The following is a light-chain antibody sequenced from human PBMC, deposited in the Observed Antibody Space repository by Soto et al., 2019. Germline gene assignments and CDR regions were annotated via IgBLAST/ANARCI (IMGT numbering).Light chain of an antibody. V-gene: IGLV2-14*01. J-gene: IGLJ2*01. Sequence: QSALTQPASVSGSPGQAITISCTGTSSDVGGYDSVSWYHQFPGKAPKLIIYEVFNRPSGVSNRFSGSKSDNTASLTISGLQAEDEADYYCTSYRSGSTPVVFGGGTKLTVL. CDR3: TSYRSGSTPVV. CDR1: SSDVGGYDS. CDR2: EVF.